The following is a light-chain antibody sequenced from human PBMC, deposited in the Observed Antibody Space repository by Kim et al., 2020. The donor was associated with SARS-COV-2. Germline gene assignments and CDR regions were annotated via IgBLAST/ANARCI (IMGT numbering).Light chain of an antibody. V-gene: IGLV2-14*03. CDR2: DVV. Sequence: QSALTQPASVSGSPGQSITISCTGTSSDIAVYDFVSWYQQHPGKAPILIIYDVVDRPSGVSTRFSGSKSGNTASLTISGLQAEDEAGYYCSSYSRTSTLVFGGGTQLTVL. J-gene: IGLJ3*02. CDR3: SSYSRTSTLV. CDR1: SSDIAVYDF.